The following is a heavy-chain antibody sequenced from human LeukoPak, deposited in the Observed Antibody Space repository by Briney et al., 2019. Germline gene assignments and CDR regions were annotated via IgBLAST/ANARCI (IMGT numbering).Heavy chain of an antibody. J-gene: IGHJ6*02. Sequence: SETLSLTCSVSGGSISSLYWSWIRQPPGKGLEWIGYIYYTGSTNYNPSLKSRVTLFVDTSKNQFSLKLSSVTAADAAVYYCAGDSSMGVWGRGTTVTVSS. CDR3: AGDSSMGV. V-gene: IGHV4-59*01. CDR2: IYYTGST. CDR1: GGSISSLY.